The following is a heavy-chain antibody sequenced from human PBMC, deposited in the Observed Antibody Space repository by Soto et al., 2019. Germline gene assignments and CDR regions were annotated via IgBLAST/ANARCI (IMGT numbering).Heavy chain of an antibody. V-gene: IGHV4-30-2*01. CDR3: ARDPGL. CDR1: GGSISIGGYS. Sequence: QLQLQESGSGLVKPSQTLSLTCAVSGGSISIGGYSWSWIRQPPGKGLEWIGYIYHSGSIYYNSSLKSRVTISVDRSKNQFSLKLSSVTAADTAVYYCARDPGLWGRGTLVTVSS. J-gene: IGHJ2*01. CDR2: IYHSGSI.